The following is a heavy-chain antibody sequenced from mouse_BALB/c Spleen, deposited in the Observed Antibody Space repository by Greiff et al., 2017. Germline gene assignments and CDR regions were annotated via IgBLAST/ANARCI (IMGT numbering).Heavy chain of an antibody. CDR2: ISSGSSTI. Sequence: DVKLVESGGGLVQPGGSRKLSCAASGFTFSSFGMHWVRQAPEKGLEWVAYISSGSSTIYYADTVKGRFTISRDNPKNTLFLQMTSLRSEDTAMYYCARGLRYAMDYWGQGTSVTVSS. CDR1: GFTFSSFG. V-gene: IGHV5-17*02. D-gene: IGHD2-4*01. J-gene: IGHJ4*01. CDR3: ARGLRYAMDY.